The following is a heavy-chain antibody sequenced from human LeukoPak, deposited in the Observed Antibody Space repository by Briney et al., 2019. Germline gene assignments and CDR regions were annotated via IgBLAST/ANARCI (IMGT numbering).Heavy chain of an antibody. CDR3: ARELWFGESHYYGMVV. CDR2: INPNSGGT. D-gene: IGHD3-10*01. Sequence: GASVKLSCKASGYTFTGYYMPWVRQAPGQGLGWMGWINPNSGGTNYAQKFQGRVTMTRDTSISTAYMELSRLRSDDQAVYYSARELWFGESHYYGMVVWGQGTTVTVSS. CDR1: GYTFTGYY. V-gene: IGHV1-2*02. J-gene: IGHJ6*02.